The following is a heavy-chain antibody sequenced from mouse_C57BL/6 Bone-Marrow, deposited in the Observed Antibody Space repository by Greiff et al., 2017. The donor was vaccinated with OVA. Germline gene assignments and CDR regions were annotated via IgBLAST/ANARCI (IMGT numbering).Heavy chain of an antibody. CDR2: ISSGGSYT. CDR3: ARHRNYFDY. D-gene: IGHD2-14*01. V-gene: IGHV5-6*02. Sequence: EVMLVESGGDLVKPGGSLKLSCAASGFTFSSYGMSWVRQTPDKRLGWVATISSGGSYTYYPDSVKGRFTISRDNAKNTLYLQMSSLKSEDTAMYYCARHRNYFDYWGQGTTLTVSS. J-gene: IGHJ2*01. CDR1: GFTFSSYG.